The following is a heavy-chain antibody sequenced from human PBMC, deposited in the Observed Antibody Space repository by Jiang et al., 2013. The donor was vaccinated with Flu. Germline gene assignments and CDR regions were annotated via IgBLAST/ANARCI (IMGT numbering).Heavy chain of an antibody. CDR3: ARHWRGNDYGDNFDY. V-gene: IGHV5-51*01. CDR1: GYSFTSYW. Sequence: GAEVKKPGESLKISCKGSGYSFTSYWIGWVRQMPGKGLEWMGIIYPGDSDTRYSPSFQGQVTISADKSISTAYLQWSSLKASDTAMYYCARHWRGNDYGDNFDYWGQGTLVTVSS. CDR2: IYPGDSDT. D-gene: IGHD4-17*01. J-gene: IGHJ4*02.